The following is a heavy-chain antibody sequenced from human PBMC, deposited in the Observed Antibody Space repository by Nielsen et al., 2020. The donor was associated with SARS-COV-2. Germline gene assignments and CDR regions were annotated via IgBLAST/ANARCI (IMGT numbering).Heavy chain of an antibody. CDR2: IYHRGST. J-gene: IGHJ4*02. CDR3: ARDCSCGLGSSPSYYFDY. Sequence: SETLSLTCAVSGGSIRSNNWWSWVRQPPGKGLEWIGEIYHRGSTNYSPSLKTRVTISVDKSKNQFSLELRSVTAADTAVYYCARDCSCGLGSSPSYYFDYWGQGTLVTVSS. V-gene: IGHV4-4*02. CDR1: GGSIRSNNW. D-gene: IGHD7-27*01.